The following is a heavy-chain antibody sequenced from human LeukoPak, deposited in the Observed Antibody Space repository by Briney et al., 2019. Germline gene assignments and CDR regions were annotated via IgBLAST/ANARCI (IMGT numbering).Heavy chain of an antibody. D-gene: IGHD3-22*01. CDR2: IYYGGST. J-gene: IGHJ4*02. Sequence: SETLSLTCTVSGGSISSYYWSWLRQPPGKGLEWIGYIYYGGSTDYNPSLKSRVTISKDTSKTQFSLRLSSVTAADTAVYYCARARLDSSGRFDYWGQGTLVTVSS. CDR3: ARARLDSSGRFDY. CDR1: GGSISSYY. V-gene: IGHV4-59*01.